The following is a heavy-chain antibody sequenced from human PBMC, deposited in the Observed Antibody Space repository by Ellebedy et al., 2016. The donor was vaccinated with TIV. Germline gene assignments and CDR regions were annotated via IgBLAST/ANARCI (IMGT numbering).Heavy chain of an antibody. CDR2: ISSSGSTI. CDR3: AREGGAGGRHFDY. J-gene: IGHJ4*02. CDR1: GFTFSDYY. V-gene: IGHV3-11*01. Sequence: GESLKISCAASGFTFSDYYMSWIRQAPGKGLEWVSYISSSGSTIYYADSVKGRLTISRDNAKNSLYLQMNSLRAEDTAVYYCAREGGAGGRHFDYWGQGTLVTVSS. D-gene: IGHD3-16*01.